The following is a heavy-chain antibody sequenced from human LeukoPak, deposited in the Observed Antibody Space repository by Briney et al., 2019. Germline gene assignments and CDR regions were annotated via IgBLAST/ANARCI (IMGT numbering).Heavy chain of an antibody. V-gene: IGHV1-3*01. CDR1: GYTFTKYV. CDR3: ARDDCGDTCYPGGY. J-gene: IGHJ4*02. D-gene: IGHD2-21*01. Sequence: ASVKVSCKASGYTFTKYVVHWVRQAPGQRPEWMGWINAGNGDTKYSQNFQDRVTITRDTSANTAYMELSSLTSEDTALYYCARDDCGDTCYPGGYWGQGTLVTVSS. CDR2: INAGNGDT.